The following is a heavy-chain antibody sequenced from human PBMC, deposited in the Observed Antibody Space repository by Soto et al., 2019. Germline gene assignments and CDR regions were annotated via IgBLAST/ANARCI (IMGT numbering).Heavy chain of an antibody. CDR1: GFSLSTLGMS. Sequence: SGPTLVNPTQTLTPTCSFSGFSLSTLGMSVSWIRQPPGKALEWLALIDWEDEKYFSTSLQTRLSIFKDSSKSHVLLTITNVGPLDSATYFCARVSGSFQKGFDSWGQGTLVTVSS. V-gene: IGHV2-70*01. D-gene: IGHD1-26*01. CDR3: ARVSGSFQKGFDS. J-gene: IGHJ4*02. CDR2: IDWEDEK.